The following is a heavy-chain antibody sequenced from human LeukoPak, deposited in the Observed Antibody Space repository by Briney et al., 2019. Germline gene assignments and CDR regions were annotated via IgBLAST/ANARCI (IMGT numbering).Heavy chain of an antibody. CDR1: GFTFSDYY. V-gene: IGHV3-11*01. J-gene: IGHJ6*02. CDR2: ISSSGSTI. CDR3: ARAHFWDYYYGMDV. D-gene: IGHD3-16*01. Sequence: GGSLGLSCAASGFTFSDYYMSWIRQAPGKGLEWVSYISSSGSTIYYADSVKGRFTISRDNAKNSLYLQMNSLRAEDTAVYYCARAHFWDYYYGMDVWGQGTTVTVSS.